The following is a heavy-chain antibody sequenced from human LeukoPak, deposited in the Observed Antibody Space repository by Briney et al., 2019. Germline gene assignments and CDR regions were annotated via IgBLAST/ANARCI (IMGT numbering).Heavy chain of an antibody. CDR3: ARVEGWSEPPGPAFDI. V-gene: IGHV4-31*11. CDR2: IYYSGST. Sequence: SETLSLTCAVSGGSTRSDSYYWGWIRQPPGKGLEWIGYIYYSGSTYYNPSLKSRVTISVDTSKNQFSLKLSSVTAADTAVYYCARVEGWSEPPGPAFDIWGQGTMVTVSS. J-gene: IGHJ3*02. CDR1: GGSTRSDSYY. D-gene: IGHD2-15*01.